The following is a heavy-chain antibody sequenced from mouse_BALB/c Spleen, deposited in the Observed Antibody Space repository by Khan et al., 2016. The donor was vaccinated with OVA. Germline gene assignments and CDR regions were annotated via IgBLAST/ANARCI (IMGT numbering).Heavy chain of an antibody. Sequence: EVELVESGGDLVKPGGSLKLSCAASGFTFSSYGMSWVRQTPDKRLEWVATISSGGNYTYYPDSVKGRFTISRANAKNTLYLKMSSLKSEDTAMYCCATLYFYGRRVYIDYWGQGTTLTVSS. CDR2: ISSGGNYT. J-gene: IGHJ2*01. CDR3: ATLYFYGRRVYIDY. D-gene: IGHD1-1*01. V-gene: IGHV5-6*01. CDR1: GFTFSSYG.